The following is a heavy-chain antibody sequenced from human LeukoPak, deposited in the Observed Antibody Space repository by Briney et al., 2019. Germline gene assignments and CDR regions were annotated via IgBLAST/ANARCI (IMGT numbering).Heavy chain of an antibody. V-gene: IGHV4-59*01. CDR3: ARYSSGWTGNYFDY. CDR2: IYYSGST. J-gene: IGHJ4*02. Sequence: SETLSLXCTVSGGSISSYYWSWIRQPPGKGLEWIGYIYYSGSTNYNPSLKSRVTISVDTSKNQFSLKLSSVTAADTAVYYCARYSSGWTGNYFDYWGQGTLVTVSS. CDR1: GGSISSYY. D-gene: IGHD6-19*01.